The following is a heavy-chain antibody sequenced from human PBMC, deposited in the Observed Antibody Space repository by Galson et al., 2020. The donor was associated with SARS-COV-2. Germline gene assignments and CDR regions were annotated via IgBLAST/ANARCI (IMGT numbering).Heavy chain of an antibody. CDR1: GYTFTNFG. J-gene: IGHJ6*02. D-gene: IGHD3-10*01. CDR3: ASGVPRHYNYGMDV. CDR2: ISAYNGNT. V-gene: IGHV1-18*01. Sequence: ASVKVSCKASGYTFTNFGITWVRQAPGQGLEWMGWISAYNGNTNYAPKFQGRVTMTTDTSTSTMYMELRSLRSDDTALYYCASGVPRHYNYGMDVWGQGTTVTVSS.